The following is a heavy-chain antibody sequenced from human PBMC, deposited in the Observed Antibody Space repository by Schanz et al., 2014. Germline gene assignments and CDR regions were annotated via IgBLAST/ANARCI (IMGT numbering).Heavy chain of an antibody. CDR2: ISAGGTNT. Sequence: EVQLLESGGGLVQPGGSLRLSCAASGFTFSIYGMSWVRQAPGKGLEWVSSISAGGTNTYYADSVKGRFTLSRDNSKNTLYLQMNSLIVEDTAVYYCAKEGTVVSGSPRDYWGRGTLVTVSS. D-gene: IGHD3-10*01. CDR3: AKEGTVVSGSPRDY. CDR1: GFTFSIYG. V-gene: IGHV3-23*01. J-gene: IGHJ4*02.